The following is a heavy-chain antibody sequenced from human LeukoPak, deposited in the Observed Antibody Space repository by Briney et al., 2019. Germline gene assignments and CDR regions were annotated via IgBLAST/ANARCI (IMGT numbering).Heavy chain of an antibody. CDR1: GYTFTTYG. D-gene: IGHD2-2*03. Sequence: ASVKVSCKSSGYTFTTYGINWVRQASGQGLEWMGWMSPNSGNTGYAQKFQGRVTITRNTSISTVYMELSDLRSEDTAVYYCARMDKEGDASRVDWFDPWGQGTLVTISS. CDR3: ARMDKEGDASRVDWFDP. V-gene: IGHV1-8*03. CDR2: MSPNSGNT. J-gene: IGHJ5*02.